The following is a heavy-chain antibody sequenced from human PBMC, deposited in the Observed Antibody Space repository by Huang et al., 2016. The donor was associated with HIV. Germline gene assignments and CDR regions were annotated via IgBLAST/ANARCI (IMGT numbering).Heavy chain of an antibody. Sequence: QVQLVQSGAEVKKPGASVKVSCTVSGYTLTELSIHWVRQAPGKGLEWMGGFAPEHGETIYAQNFQGRVTMTADTSTDTAYMELHSLRPEDTAVYYCAAGYDTYYDIWGQGTMVIASS. CDR3: AAGYDTYYDI. CDR1: GYTLTELS. D-gene: IGHD2-21*01. J-gene: IGHJ3*02. CDR2: FAPEHGET. V-gene: IGHV1-24*01.